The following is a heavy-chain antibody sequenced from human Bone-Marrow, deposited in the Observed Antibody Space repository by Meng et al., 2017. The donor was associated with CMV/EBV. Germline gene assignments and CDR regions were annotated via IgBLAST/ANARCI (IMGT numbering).Heavy chain of an antibody. Sequence: GESLKISCAASGFTFSSYAMSWVRQAPGKGLEWVSAMSGGVTSTYYADSVKGRFTISRDNSKNTLYLQMNSLRAEDTAVYYCAKDLTLDPSITMIVVVKVASAFDIWAQGTMVTVSS. CDR1: GFTFSSYA. D-gene: IGHD3-22*01. V-gene: IGHV3-23*01. J-gene: IGHJ3*02. CDR2: MSGGVTST. CDR3: AKDLTLDPSITMIVVVKVASAFDI.